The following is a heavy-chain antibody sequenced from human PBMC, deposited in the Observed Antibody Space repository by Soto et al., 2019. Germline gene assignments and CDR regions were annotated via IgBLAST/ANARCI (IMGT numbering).Heavy chain of an antibody. D-gene: IGHD6-13*01. V-gene: IGHV3-74*01. CDR2: IIRDGSST. CDR3: GRGGSGIYGMDI. CDR1: GFTFSSYW. Sequence: GVSLRLSCAASGFTFSSYWMHWVRQAPGKGLVWISRIIRDGSSTNYADSVKGRFTISRDNAKNTLYLEINSLRAEDTAVYFCGRGGSGIYGMDIWGQGTTVTV. J-gene: IGHJ6*02.